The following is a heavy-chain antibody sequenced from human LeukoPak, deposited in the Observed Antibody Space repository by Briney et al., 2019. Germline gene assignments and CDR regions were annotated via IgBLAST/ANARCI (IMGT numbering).Heavy chain of an antibody. J-gene: IGHJ6*03. CDR3: AKDSAFYYIDV. V-gene: IGHV3-30*02. CDR1: GFTFNNYG. CDR2: IRYNGNNQ. Sequence: GGSLRLSCAASGFTFNNYGMHWVRQAPGKGLEWVAFIRYNGNNQYYADSVKGRFTISRDNSRNTLYLQMNSLKGDDTAVYYCAKDSAFYYIDVWGKGTTVIISS. D-gene: IGHD3-10*01.